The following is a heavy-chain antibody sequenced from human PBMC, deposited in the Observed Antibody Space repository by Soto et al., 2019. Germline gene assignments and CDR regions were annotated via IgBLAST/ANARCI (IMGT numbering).Heavy chain of an antibody. D-gene: IGHD3-22*01. V-gene: IGHV3-30-3*01. Sequence: GVSLSLSCAASGFTFSSYAMHWIRQAPGKGLEWVAIISFDGSNEYYADSVKGRFTISRDNSKNTLYLQVRSLRAEDPAVYYCAIPYNYDRSGYYKNLFDPWGQGTLVT. CDR1: GFTFSSYA. CDR2: ISFDGSNE. J-gene: IGHJ5*02. CDR3: AIPYNYDRSGYYKNLFDP.